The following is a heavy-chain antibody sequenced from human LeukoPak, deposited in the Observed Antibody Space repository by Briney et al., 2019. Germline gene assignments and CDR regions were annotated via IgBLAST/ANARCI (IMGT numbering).Heavy chain of an antibody. J-gene: IGHJ6*04. V-gene: IGHV3-30*04. Sequence: GSLRLSCAASGFTFSSYAMHWVRQAPGKGLEWVAIVSYDGGNKYYADSVKGRFTISRDNSINTLYLQVSSLRAEDTAVYYCARGGRPGIQFRGFGMDVWGKGTTVTVSS. CDR2: VSYDGGNK. CDR1: GFTFSSYA. D-gene: IGHD6-13*01. CDR3: ARGGRPGIQFRGFGMDV.